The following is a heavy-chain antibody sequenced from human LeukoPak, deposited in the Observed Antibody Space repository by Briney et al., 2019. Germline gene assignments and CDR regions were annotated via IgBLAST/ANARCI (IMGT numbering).Heavy chain of an antibody. J-gene: IGHJ4*02. D-gene: IGHD2-21*02. Sequence: GASVKVSCKASGYTFTSYGISWVRQAPGQGLEWMGWISAYNGNTNYAQKLQGRVTMTTDTSTSTAYMELRSLRSDDTAVYYCARGSLVVVTAIVVDYWGQGTLVTGSS. CDR2: ISAYNGNT. V-gene: IGHV1-18*01. CDR1: GYTFTSYG. CDR3: ARGSLVVVTAIVVDY.